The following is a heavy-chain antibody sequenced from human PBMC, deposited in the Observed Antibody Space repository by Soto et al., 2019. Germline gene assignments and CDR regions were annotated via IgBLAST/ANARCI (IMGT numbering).Heavy chain of an antibody. CDR1: GFTFSDYY. CDR2: ISSSGSTI. J-gene: IGHJ4*02. D-gene: IGHD1-1*01. CDR3: ARVASTRLDYFDY. V-gene: IGHV3-11*01. Sequence: QVQLVESGGGLVKPGGSLRLSCAASGFTFSDYYMSWIRQAPGKGLEWVEDISSSGSTIYYADTVKGRFTISRDNAKNALYLQMNSLRAEDTAVYYCARVASTRLDYFDYWGQGTLVTVSS.